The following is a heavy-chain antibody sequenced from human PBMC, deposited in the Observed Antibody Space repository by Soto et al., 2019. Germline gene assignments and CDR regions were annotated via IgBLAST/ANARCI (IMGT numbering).Heavy chain of an antibody. V-gene: IGHV3-9*01. Sequence: PGGSLRLSCAASGFTFDDYAMHWVRQAPGKGLEWVSGISWNSGSIGYADSVKGRFTISRDNAKNSLYLQMNSLRAEDTALYYCAKDFRMRSGPFTLDSWGQGTLVTVSS. J-gene: IGHJ5*01. D-gene: IGHD3-10*01. CDR1: GFTFDDYA. CDR3: AKDFRMRSGPFTLDS. CDR2: ISWNSGSI.